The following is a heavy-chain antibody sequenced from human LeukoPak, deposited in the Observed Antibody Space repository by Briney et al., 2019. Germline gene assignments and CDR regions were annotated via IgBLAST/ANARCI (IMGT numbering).Heavy chain of an antibody. CDR3: ARDFVDIVVVPAGGWFDP. Sequence: ASVKVSCKAFEYTFTSYDINWVRQATGQGLEWMGWMNPNSGNTGYAQKFQGRVTMTRDTSISTAYMELRSLRSDDTAVYYCARDFVDIVVVPAGGWFDPWGQGTLVTVSS. CDR2: MNPNSGNT. CDR1: EYTFTSYD. V-gene: IGHV1-8*01. J-gene: IGHJ5*02. D-gene: IGHD2-2*03.